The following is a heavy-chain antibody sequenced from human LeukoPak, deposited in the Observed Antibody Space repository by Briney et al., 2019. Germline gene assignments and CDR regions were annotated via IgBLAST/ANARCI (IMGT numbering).Heavy chain of an antibody. V-gene: IGHV4-39*01. CDR1: GGSISSSSYY. CDR2: IYYSGST. J-gene: IGHJ4*02. Sequence: SETLSLTCTVSGGSISSSSYYWGWIRQPPGKGLEWIGSIYYSGSTYYNPSLKSRVTISVDTSKNQFSLKLSSVTAADTAVYHCARPYSSSSGIDYWGQGTLVTVSS. D-gene: IGHD6-6*01. CDR3: ARPYSSSSGIDY.